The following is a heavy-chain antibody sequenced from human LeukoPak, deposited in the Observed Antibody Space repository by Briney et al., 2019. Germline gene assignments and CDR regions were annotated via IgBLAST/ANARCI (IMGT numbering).Heavy chain of an antibody. Sequence: PGGSLRLSCAASGFTFSSYAMSWVRQAPGKGLEWVSAISDSGGSTYYADSVKGRFTISRDNSKNTLYLQMNSLRAEDTAVYYCARDFRGTGTSFDYWGQGTLVTVSS. CDR2: ISDSGGST. CDR3: ARDFRGTGTSFDY. CDR1: GFTFSSYA. V-gene: IGHV3-23*01. J-gene: IGHJ4*02. D-gene: IGHD7-27*01.